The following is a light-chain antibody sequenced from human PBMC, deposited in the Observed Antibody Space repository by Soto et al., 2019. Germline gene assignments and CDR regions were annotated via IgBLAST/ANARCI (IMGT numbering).Light chain of an antibody. CDR2: KAS. J-gene: IGKJ1*01. Sequence: DIQMTQSPSTLSASVGDRVTITCRASQSISTWLAWYQQKPGKAPKLLIYKASSLKGGVPSRFSGSGSGTEFTLTISSLQPDDFATYYCQQYINRWTFGQGTKVDIK. CDR1: QSISTW. CDR3: QQYINRWT. V-gene: IGKV1-5*03.